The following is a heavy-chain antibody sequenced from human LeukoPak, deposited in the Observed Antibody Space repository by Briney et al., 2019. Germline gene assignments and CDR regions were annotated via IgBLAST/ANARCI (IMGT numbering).Heavy chain of an antibody. CDR3: ASGRVWFGEPDHAFDI. CDR1: GYTFTGYY. Sequence: GASVKVSCKASGYTFTGYYMHWVRQAPGQGLEWMGWINPNSGGTNYAQKFQGRVTMTRDTSISTAYMVLSRLRSDDTAVYYCASGRVWFGEPDHAFDIWGQGTMVTVSS. CDR2: INPNSGGT. V-gene: IGHV1-2*02. J-gene: IGHJ3*02. D-gene: IGHD3-10*01.